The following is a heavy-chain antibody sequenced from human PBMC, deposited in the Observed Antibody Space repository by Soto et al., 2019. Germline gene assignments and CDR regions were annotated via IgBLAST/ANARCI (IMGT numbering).Heavy chain of an antibody. CDR1: GGSISSGGYY. V-gene: IGHV4-31*03. CDR3: ARGTVVVVAASLKAPFDY. D-gene: IGHD2-15*01. Sequence: TLSLTCTVSGGSISSGGYYWSWIRQHPGKGLEWIGYIYYSGSTYYNPSLKSRVTISVDTSKNQFSLKLSPVTAADTAVYYCARGTVVVVAASLKAPFDYWGQGTLVTVSS. J-gene: IGHJ4*02. CDR2: IYYSGST.